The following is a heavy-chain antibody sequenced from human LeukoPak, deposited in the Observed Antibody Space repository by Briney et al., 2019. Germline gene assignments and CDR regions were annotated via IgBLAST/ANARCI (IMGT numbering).Heavy chain of an antibody. CDR3: ARVMFAMYYYDSSGYYFDY. Sequence: SQTLSLTCALSGDSVSSNSAAWDWVRQSPSRGLEWLGRTYYRAKLYNDYAVAVKSRITINPDTSKNQFSLQLNSVTPEDTAVYYCARVMFAMYYYDSSGYYFDYWGQGTLVTVSS. CDR2: TYYRAKLYN. J-gene: IGHJ4*02. CDR1: GDSVSSNSAA. V-gene: IGHV6-1*01. D-gene: IGHD3-22*01.